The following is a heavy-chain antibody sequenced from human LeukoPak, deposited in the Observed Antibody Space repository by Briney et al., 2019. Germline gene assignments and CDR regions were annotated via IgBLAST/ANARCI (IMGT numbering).Heavy chain of an antibody. Sequence: ALVKVSCKASGGTFSSYAISWVRQAPGQGLEWMGWINPNSGGTNYAQKFQGRVTMTRDTSISTAYMELSRLRSDDTAVYYCARDSRIAARSYYYMDVWGKGTTVTVSS. D-gene: IGHD6-6*01. CDR1: GGTFSSYA. CDR3: ARDSRIAARSYYYMDV. V-gene: IGHV1-2*02. CDR2: INPNSGGT. J-gene: IGHJ6*03.